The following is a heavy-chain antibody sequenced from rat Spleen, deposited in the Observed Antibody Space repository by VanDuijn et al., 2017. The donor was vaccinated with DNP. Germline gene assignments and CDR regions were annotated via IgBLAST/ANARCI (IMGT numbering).Heavy chain of an antibody. CDR3: TTGAGSP. J-gene: IGHJ4*01. D-gene: IGHD1-4*01. CDR1: GFTFSNYG. V-gene: IGHV5-27*01. CDR2: ITNSGGSI. Sequence: EVQLVESGGGLVQPGKSLKLSCTGSGFTFSNYGMAWVRQAPTKGLEWVASITNSGGSIYYRDSLKGRITISRDNAKSTLYLQMDSLRSEDTATYYCTTGAGSPWGQGTSVTVSS.